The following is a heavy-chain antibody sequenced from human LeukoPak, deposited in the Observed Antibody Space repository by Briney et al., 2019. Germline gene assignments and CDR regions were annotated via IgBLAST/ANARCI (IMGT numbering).Heavy chain of an antibody. CDR1: GYSISSGYY. J-gene: IGHJ4*02. Sequence: SEALSLTCTVSGYSISSGYYWGWIRQPPGKGLEWIGSIYHSGSTYYNPSLKSRVTISVDTSKNQFSLKLRSVTAADTAVYYCARGAWNWGQGTLVTVSS. CDR3: ARGAWN. CDR2: IYHSGST. V-gene: IGHV4-38-2*02. D-gene: IGHD5-12*01.